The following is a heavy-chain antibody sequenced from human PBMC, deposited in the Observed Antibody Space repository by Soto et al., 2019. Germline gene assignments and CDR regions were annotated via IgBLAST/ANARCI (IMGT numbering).Heavy chain of an antibody. CDR2: IYTIGTT. V-gene: IGHV4-4*07. J-gene: IGHJ3*01. Sequence: HVQLQESGPGLVRPSETLSLKCNVSGGPMSGYFWSWFRLSAGKGLEWIGRIYTIGTTNYNPSLKSRVTISVDTSWTHFSLRLTSVTAADSALYYCATATVPWAFDVWGPGTMVSVS. D-gene: IGHD1-26*01. CDR3: ATATVPWAFDV. CDR1: GGPMSGYF.